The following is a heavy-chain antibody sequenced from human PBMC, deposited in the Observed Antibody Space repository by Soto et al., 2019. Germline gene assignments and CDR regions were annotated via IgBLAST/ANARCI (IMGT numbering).Heavy chain of an antibody. Sequence: GSMRLSCAASGFTFSKYWMHWVRQAPGKGKVWVSYISSDGTTTDYADSVKGRFTISRDNAKNTLYLQMDSLRVEDTAVYYCAIQDCTNDVCLEADVTVGEVLEYRGQGAQVTVS. CDR3: AIQDCTNDVCLEADVTVGEVLEY. J-gene: IGHJ4*02. D-gene: IGHD2-8*01. CDR2: ISSDGTTT. V-gene: IGHV3-74*01. CDR1: GFTFSKYW.